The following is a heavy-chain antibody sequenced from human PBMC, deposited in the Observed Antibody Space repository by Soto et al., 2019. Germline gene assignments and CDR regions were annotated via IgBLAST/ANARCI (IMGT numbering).Heavy chain of an antibody. D-gene: IGHD1-26*01. CDR1: GDSTVNSY. CDR3: ARGASWHLVDL. Sequence: SGTLCLTCTVSGDSTVNSYWSWIRQAPGKGPEWLGYLSYNGGTNHNPSLQGRATMSVDTAQNHVSLNLNSVNAADTAVYDCARGASWHLVDLWGQGILVTVSS. CDR2: LSYNGGT. V-gene: IGHV4-59*07. J-gene: IGHJ5*02.